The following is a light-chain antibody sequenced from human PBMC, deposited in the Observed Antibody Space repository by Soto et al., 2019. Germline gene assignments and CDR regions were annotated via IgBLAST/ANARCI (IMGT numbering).Light chain of an antibody. J-gene: IGKJ5*01. Sequence: EIVKTQSPATLSGSPGERATLSCRASQSVSSNLAGYQQKPGQAPRLLIYDASTRATGLPARFSGSGSGTEFTLTISSLQSEDFAVYYCQQYKNWPLITFGQGTRLEI. V-gene: IGKV3-15*01. CDR2: DAS. CDR3: QQYKNWPLIT. CDR1: QSVSSN.